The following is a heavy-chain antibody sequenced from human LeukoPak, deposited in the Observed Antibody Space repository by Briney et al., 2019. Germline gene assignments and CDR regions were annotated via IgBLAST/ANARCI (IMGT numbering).Heavy chain of an antibody. CDR3: ARVMAARREDLNWFDP. CDR2: IYYSGTT. D-gene: IGHD6-6*01. J-gene: IGHJ5*02. V-gene: IGHV4-39*07. Sequence: SETLSLTCTVSGGSISSSGSYWGWIRQPPGKGLEWIGSIYYSGTTYNPSLKSRVTISVDTSKNQFSLNLTSVNAADTAVYYCARVMAARREDLNWFDPWGQGTLVTVSS. CDR1: GGSISSSGSY.